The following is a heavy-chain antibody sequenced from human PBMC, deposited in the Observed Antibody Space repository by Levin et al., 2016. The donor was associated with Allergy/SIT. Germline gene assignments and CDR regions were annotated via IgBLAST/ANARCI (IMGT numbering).Heavy chain of an antibody. CDR2: ISYDGSNK. J-gene: IGHJ3*02. V-gene: IGHV3-30*03. CDR1: GFTFSSYG. D-gene: IGHD1-7*01. CDR3: ATWNWRVGAFDI. Sequence: GESLKISCAASGFTFSSYGMHWVRQAPGKGLEWVAVISYDGSNKYYADSVKGRFTISRDNSKNTLYLQMNSLRAEDTAVYYCATWNWRVGAFDIWGQGTMVTVSS.